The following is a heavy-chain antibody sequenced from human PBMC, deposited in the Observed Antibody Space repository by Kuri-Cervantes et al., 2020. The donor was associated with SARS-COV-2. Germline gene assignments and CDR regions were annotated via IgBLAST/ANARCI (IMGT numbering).Heavy chain of an antibody. D-gene: IGHD3-10*01. J-gene: IGHJ6*03. V-gene: IGHV3-7*01. CDR2: IKQDGSEK. CDR3: ASCPNSFGELFMDV. CDR1: GFTVSSNY. Sequence: GGSLRLSCAASGFTVSSNYMSWVRQAPGKGLEWVANIKQDGSEKYYVDSVKGRFTISRDNAKNSPYLQMNSLRAEDTAVYYCASCPNSFGELFMDVWGKGTTVTVSS.